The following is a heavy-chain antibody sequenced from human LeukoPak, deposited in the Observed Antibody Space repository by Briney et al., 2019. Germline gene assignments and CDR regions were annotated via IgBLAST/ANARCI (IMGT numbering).Heavy chain of an antibody. CDR2: INTNTGNP. D-gene: IGHD5-18*01. CDR1: GYTFTSYA. CDR3: ARVRFPTALGYSYVPGWFDP. Sequence: GASVKVSCKASGYTFTSYAMNWVRQAPGQGLEWMGWINTNTGNPTYAQGFTGRFVFSLDTSVSTAYLQISSLKAEDTAVYYCARVRFPTALGYSYVPGWFDPWGQGTLVTVSS. J-gene: IGHJ5*02. V-gene: IGHV7-4-1*02.